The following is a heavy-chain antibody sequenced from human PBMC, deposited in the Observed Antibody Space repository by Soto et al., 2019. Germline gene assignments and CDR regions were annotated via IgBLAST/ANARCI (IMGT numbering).Heavy chain of an antibody. CDR2: ISAYNGNT. Sequence: ASVKVSCKASGYTFTSYGISWVRQAPGQGLEWMGWISAYNGNTNYAQKLQGRVTMTTDTSTGTAYMELRSLRSDDTAVYYCAREGHYDFWSGYYRGLYYYMDVWGKGTTVTVSS. D-gene: IGHD3-3*01. CDR3: AREGHYDFWSGYYRGLYYYMDV. J-gene: IGHJ6*03. CDR1: GYTFTSYG. V-gene: IGHV1-18*01.